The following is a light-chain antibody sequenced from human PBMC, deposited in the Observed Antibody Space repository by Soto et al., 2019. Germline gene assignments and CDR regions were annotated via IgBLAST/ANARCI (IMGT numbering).Light chain of an antibody. J-gene: IGLJ1*01. V-gene: IGLV2-14*03. CDR2: DVT. Sequence: QSVLTQPASVSGSPGQSITISCTGTSSDVGGFDYVAWYQQHLGQAPKLIIYDVTVRPSGVSNRFSGSKSGNTASLAISGLQTEDEAHYYCSSYTSASALYVFGTGTKLTVL. CDR1: SSDVGGFDY. CDR3: SSYTSASALYV.